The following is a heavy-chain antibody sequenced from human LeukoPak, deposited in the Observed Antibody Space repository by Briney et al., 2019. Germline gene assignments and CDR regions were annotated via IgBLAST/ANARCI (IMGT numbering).Heavy chain of an antibody. CDR1: GYTFTSYY. Sequence: ASVKVSCKASGYTFTSYYMHWVRQAPGQGLEWVGIINPSGGSTSYAQKFQGRVTMTRDMSTSTVYMELSSLRSEDTAVYYCARPDFWSGYYKNWGQETLVTVSS. J-gene: IGHJ4*02. V-gene: IGHV1-46*01. CDR2: INPSGGST. D-gene: IGHD3-3*01. CDR3: ARPDFWSGYYKN.